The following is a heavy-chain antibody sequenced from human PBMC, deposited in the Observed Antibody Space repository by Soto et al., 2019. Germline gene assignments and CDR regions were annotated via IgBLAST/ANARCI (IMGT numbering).Heavy chain of an antibody. CDR3: AREGMVFGY. J-gene: IGHJ4*02. Sequence: QLVESGGGLIQPGGSLRLSCAASGFTVSSYYMSWVRQAPGKGLEWVSVVYSTGSTYYADSVKGRFTISRDISKNMIYLQMDSLRAEDTGVYYCAREGMVFGYWGQGTLVTVSS. D-gene: IGHD1-20*01. CDR1: GFTVSSYY. CDR2: VYSTGST. V-gene: IGHV3-53*01.